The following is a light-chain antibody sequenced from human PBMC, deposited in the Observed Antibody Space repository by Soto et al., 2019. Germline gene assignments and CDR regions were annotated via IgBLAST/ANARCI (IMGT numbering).Light chain of an antibody. V-gene: IGKV3-20*01. CDR2: GAS. CDR3: QHNRNLPVT. CDR1: QSVNSDD. J-gene: IGKJ4*01. Sequence: GLTQSPGTLSLFPGERATLFCRAGQSVNSDDLAWYQQKPGQAPRLLIYGASSRGTGVPDRFSGSGSGTDFTLTINGLEPEDVAMYYCQHNRNLPVTFGGGTKVEI.